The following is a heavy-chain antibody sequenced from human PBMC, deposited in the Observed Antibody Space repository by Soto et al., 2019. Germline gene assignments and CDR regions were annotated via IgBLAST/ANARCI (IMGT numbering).Heavy chain of an antibody. CDR1: NASISSSY. CDR2: VYYTGTT. J-gene: IGHJ5*01. CDR3: ARDFAGRGPFDP. D-gene: IGHD3-10*01. Sequence: QVQLQESGPGLVKPSETLSLTCSVSNASISSSYWNWIRQPPGKGLEWIGFVYYTGTTKYNPSLKSRVSISVDLCKNESSLKLTSVTTADTAFYFCARDFAGRGPFDPWGQGTLVTVSS. V-gene: IGHV4-59*01.